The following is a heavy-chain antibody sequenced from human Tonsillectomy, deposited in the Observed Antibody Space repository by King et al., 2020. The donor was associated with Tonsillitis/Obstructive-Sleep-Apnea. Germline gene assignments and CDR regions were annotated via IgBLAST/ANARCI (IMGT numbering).Heavy chain of an antibody. V-gene: IGHV3-48*02. CDR3: AGLRYCSRASCYEGFDY. J-gene: IGHJ4*02. CDR2: ISSSNNTV. CDR1: GFTFSSYS. D-gene: IGHD2-2*01. Sequence: VQLVESGGGLVQPGGSLRLSCAASGFTFSSYSMNWVRQAPGKGLEWVSYISSSNNTVYYVDSVKCRFTISRDNAKNSLYLQINSLRDEDTAVYYCAGLRYCSRASCYEGFDYWGQGTLVTVSS.